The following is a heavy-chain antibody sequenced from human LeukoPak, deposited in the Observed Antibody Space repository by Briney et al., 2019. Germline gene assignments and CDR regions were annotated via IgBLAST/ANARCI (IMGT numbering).Heavy chain of an antibody. V-gene: IGHV3-23*01. Sequence: GGSLRLSCAASGFTFSSYAMSWVRQAPGKGLEWVSAISGSGGSTYYADSVKGRFTISRDNAKNSLYLQMNSLRAEDTALYYCAKDSGKGYYGSGSHQDWGQGTLVTVSS. CDR3: AKDSGKGYYGSGSHQD. CDR1: GFTFSSYA. J-gene: IGHJ4*02. D-gene: IGHD3-10*01. CDR2: ISGSGGST.